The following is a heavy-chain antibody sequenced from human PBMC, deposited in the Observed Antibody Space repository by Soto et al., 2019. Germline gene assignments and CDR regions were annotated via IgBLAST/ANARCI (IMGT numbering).Heavy chain of an antibody. J-gene: IGHJ6*03. CDR3: ARVREYSSSPRGNYYYYYYMDV. V-gene: IGHV1-18*01. D-gene: IGHD6-6*01. CDR1: GYTFTSYG. CDR2: ISAYNGNT. Sequence: GPSVKVSCKASGYTFTSYGISWVRQAPGQGLEWMGWISAYNGNTNYAQKLQGRVTMTTDTSTSTAYMELRSLRSDDTAVYYCARVREYSSSPRGNYYYYYYMDVWGKGTTVTVSS.